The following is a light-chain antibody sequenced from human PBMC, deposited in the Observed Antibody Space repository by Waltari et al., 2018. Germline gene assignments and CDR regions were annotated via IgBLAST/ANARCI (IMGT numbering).Light chain of an antibody. CDR2: GST. V-gene: IGLV1-40*01. Sequence: QSVLTQPPSVSGAPGQRVTISCTGSGSNIGAGYAVPWYQQLPRAAPKLLIYGSTSRPLGVPDRFFGSTSGTSASLAITGLQAEDEADYYCQSYDPSLSVVFGGGTKLTVV. J-gene: IGLJ2*01. CDR1: GSNIGAGYA. CDR3: QSYDPSLSVV.